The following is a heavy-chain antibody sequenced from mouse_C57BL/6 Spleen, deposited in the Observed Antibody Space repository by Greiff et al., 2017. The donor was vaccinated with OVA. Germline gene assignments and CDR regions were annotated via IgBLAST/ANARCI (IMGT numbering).Heavy chain of an antibody. CDR1: GYTFTSYW. V-gene: IGHV1-64*01. Sequence: QVQLQQPGAELVKPGASVKLSCKASGYTFTSYWMHWVKQRPGQGLEWIGMIHPNSGSTNYNEKFKSKATLTVDKSSSTAYMQLSSLTSEDSAVYYCARGGLNYYGPYWYFDVWGTGTTVTVSS. CDR3: ARGGLNYYGPYWYFDV. J-gene: IGHJ1*03. D-gene: IGHD1-1*01. CDR2: IHPNSGST.